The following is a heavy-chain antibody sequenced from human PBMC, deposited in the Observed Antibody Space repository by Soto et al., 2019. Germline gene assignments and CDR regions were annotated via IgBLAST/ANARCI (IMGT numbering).Heavy chain of an antibody. CDR2: IYPGDSDT. V-gene: IGHV5-51*01. D-gene: IGHD2-15*01. Sequence: GESLKISCKGSGYSFTSYWIGWVRQMPGKGLEWMGIIYPGDSDTRYSPSFQGQVTISADKSISTAYLQWSSLKASDTAMYYCARPGLGEYCSGGSCYYFDYWGQGTLVTVSS. J-gene: IGHJ4*02. CDR1: GYSFTSYW. CDR3: ARPGLGEYCSGGSCYYFDY.